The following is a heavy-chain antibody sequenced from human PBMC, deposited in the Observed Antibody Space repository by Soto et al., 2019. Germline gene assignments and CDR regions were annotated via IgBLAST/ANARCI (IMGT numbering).Heavy chain of an antibody. Sequence: SVKVSCEASGGTFSSYSIGWVRQAPGQVLEWMGGIIPIFGTANYAQKFQGRVTITADESTSTAYMELSSLRSEDTAVYYCARDVIVVVPAAPQTHGMDVWGQGTTVTVS. J-gene: IGHJ6*02. D-gene: IGHD2-2*01. CDR3: ARDVIVVVPAAPQTHGMDV. V-gene: IGHV1-69*13. CDR2: IIPIFGTA. CDR1: GGTFSSYS.